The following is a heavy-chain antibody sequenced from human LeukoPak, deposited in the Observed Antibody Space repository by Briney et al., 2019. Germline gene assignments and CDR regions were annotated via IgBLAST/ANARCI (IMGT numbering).Heavy chain of an antibody. D-gene: IGHD2-21*02. Sequence: GGSLRLSCAASGFTFSDYAMTWLRQAPGKGQEWVATISTSGSRTYPLDSVKGRFAFSRDNSKNTLFLEMNSLRAEDTAIYYCAKCRAGSDADCYGFDDWGQGTLVTV. CDR3: AKCRAGSDADCYGFDD. V-gene: IGHV3-23*01. J-gene: IGHJ4*02. CDR2: ISTSGSRT. CDR1: GFTFSDYA.